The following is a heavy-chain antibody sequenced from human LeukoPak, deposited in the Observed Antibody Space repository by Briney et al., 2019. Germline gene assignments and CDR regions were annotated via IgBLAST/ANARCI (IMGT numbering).Heavy chain of an antibody. CDR2: IWYDGSNK. D-gene: IGHD3-10*01. CDR3: ARDTVPRHLTYYYGSGSPPFDY. J-gene: IGHJ4*02. V-gene: IGHV3-33*08. Sequence: GRSLRLSCAASGFTFSSYGMHWVRQAPGKGLEWVAVIWYDGSNKYYADSVKGRFTISRDNSKNTLYLQMNSLRAEDTAVYYCARDTVPRHLTYYYGSGSPPFDYWGQGTLVTVSS. CDR1: GFTFSSYG.